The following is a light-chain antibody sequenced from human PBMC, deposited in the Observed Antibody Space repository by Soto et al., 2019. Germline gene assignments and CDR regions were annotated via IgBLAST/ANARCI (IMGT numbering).Light chain of an antibody. CDR1: XSDXGGYNY. CDR3: SSYTSSSPLYV. CDR2: EVS. J-gene: IGLJ1*01. Sequence: QSALTQPASVSGSPGQSITISCTGTXSDXGGYNYVSWYQQHPGKAPKLMIYEVSNRPSGVSNRFSGSKSGNTASLTISGLQAEDEADYYCSSYTSSSPLYVFGTGTKLTVL. V-gene: IGLV2-14*01.